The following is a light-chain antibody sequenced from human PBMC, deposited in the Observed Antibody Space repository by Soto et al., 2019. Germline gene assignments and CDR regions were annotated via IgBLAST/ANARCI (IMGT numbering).Light chain of an antibody. Sequence: VMTHSPATLSVSLWERPSLPRRASESVSSNLAWYQQRPGQAPRLVIYGAYTRATGIPARFSGGGSGTEFTLPIRRLQSEDFAVYYCQQYNSWPPITFGQGKQLEIK. J-gene: IGKJ5*01. CDR2: GAY. V-gene: IGKV3-15*01. CDR1: ESVSSN. CDR3: QQYNSWPPIT.